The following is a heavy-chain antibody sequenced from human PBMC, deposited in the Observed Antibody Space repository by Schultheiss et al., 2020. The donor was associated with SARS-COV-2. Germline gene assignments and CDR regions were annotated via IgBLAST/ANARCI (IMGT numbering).Heavy chain of an antibody. CDR3: ARGGSSNQPLQYYYYMDV. CDR2: ISYDGRNK. CDR1: GFTFSDAW. J-gene: IGHJ6*03. Sequence: GGSLRLSCAASGFTFSDAWMSWVRQAPGKGLEWVAVISYDGRNKFYGDSAKGRFTISRDTSKNTLYLQMNSLRAEDTAVYYCARGGSSNQPLQYYYYMDVWGKGTPVTVSS. V-gene: IGHV3-30*03. D-gene: IGHD4-11*01.